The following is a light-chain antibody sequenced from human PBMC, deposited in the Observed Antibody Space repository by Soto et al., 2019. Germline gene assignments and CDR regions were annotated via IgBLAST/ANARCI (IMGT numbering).Light chain of an antibody. V-gene: IGKV3-20*01. Sequence: IVLTQSPGTLSLSPGERATLSCRASQSVTTNSLAWYQKKGGLPPRLLIYGASTRVTGIPDRFSGSGSGTDFTLTISRLEPEDFAVYYWQHFGSPWTFGQGTKVEMK. CDR2: GAS. CDR1: QSVTTNS. CDR3: QHFGSPWT. J-gene: IGKJ1*01.